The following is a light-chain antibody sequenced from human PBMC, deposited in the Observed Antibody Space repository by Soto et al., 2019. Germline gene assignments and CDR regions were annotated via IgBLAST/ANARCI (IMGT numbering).Light chain of an antibody. J-gene: IGKJ3*01. CDR3: QQSYITPRT. Sequence: DIQMTQSPSSLSASVGDRVTITCRASQSIVSYLNWYQQKPGKAPKLLIYAASNLQSGVPSRFSGSGSGTDFTLTISSLQPEDYAAYYCQQSYITPRTFGPGTKVDVK. CDR1: QSIVSY. V-gene: IGKV1-39*01. CDR2: AAS.